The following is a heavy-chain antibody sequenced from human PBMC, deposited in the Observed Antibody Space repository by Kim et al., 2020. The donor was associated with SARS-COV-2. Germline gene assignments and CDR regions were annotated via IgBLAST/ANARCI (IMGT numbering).Heavy chain of an antibody. CDR3: AKSRNSNPYSFDY. V-gene: IGHV3-23*01. CDR2: LSGSGTST. J-gene: IGHJ4*02. Sequence: GGSLRLSCAASGFTFSSYAMNWVRQAAGKGLEWVSALSGSGTSTYYADSVKGRFTISRDNSKNTLFLQMHSLTAEDTALYYCAKSRNSNPYSFDYWGQGT. CDR1: GFTFSSYA. D-gene: IGHD1-1*01.